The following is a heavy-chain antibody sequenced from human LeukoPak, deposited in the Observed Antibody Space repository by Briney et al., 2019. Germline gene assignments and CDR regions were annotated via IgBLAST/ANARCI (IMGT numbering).Heavy chain of an antibody. CDR1: GYTFTGYY. V-gene: IGHV1-2*02. J-gene: IGHJ4*02. CDR2: IYSNTGVT. Sequence: ASVTVSCKASGYTFTGYYIHWVRQAPGQGLEWVGCIYSNTGVTDYVQKFQGRVTMTRDTSISTAYMELSRLTSDDTAVYYCTRDLSDYIWGTYRPLDFWGQGTLVSVS. CDR3: TRDLSDYIWGTYRPLDF. D-gene: IGHD3-16*02.